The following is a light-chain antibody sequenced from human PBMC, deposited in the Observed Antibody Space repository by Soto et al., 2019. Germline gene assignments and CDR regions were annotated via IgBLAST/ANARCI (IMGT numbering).Light chain of an antibody. V-gene: IGKV1-12*01. CDR2: GAS. CDR1: QDIASW. CDR3: QQYGSSPPAYT. J-gene: IGKJ2*01. Sequence: DIRMTQSPSSVSGSVGDRVSMTCRASQDIASWLAWYQQRPGKAPVLLIFGASILQSGVSSRFSGSGAGTDFTLTISRLEPEDFAVYYCQQYGSSPPAYTFGQGTKLEIK.